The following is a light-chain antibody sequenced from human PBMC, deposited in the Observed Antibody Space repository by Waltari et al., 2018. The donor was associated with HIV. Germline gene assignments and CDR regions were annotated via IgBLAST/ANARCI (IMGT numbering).Light chain of an antibody. J-gene: IGKJ2*03. V-gene: IGKV1-12*01. CDR3: QQANNFPHS. CDR1: QSIGTS. Sequence: DTQMTQSPSSVSASVGDRVTITCRASQSIGTSVAWYQQKPDRTPKSLIFEAARLQTGVPSRFSGSGSGTDFPLTITSLQPEDLATYYCQQANNFPHSFGQGT. CDR2: EAA.